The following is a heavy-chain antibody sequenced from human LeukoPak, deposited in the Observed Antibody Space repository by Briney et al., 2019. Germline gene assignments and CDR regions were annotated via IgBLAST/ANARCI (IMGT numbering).Heavy chain of an antibody. Sequence: APVKVSCKASGYTFTTYDINWVRQATGQGLEWMGWMNPNSGNTGYAQKFQGRVTMTRNTSISTAYMELSSLRSEDTAVYYCARGPNKSDGGNSGSAWFDPWGQGTLVTVSS. CDR3: ARGPNKSDGGNSGSAWFDP. D-gene: IGHD4-23*01. V-gene: IGHV1-8*01. J-gene: IGHJ5*02. CDR2: MNPNSGNT. CDR1: GYTFTTYD.